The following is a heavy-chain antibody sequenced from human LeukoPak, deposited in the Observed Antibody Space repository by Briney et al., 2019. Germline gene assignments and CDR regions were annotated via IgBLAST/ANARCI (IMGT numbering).Heavy chain of an antibody. D-gene: IGHD2-2*01. CDR2: MNPNSGNT. Sequence: ASVKVSCKASGYTFTSYDINWVRQATGQGLEWMGWMNPNSGNTGYAQKFQGRVTITRNTSISTAYMELSSLRSEDTAVYYCARGLHCSSTSCTMTWGQGTLVTVSS. CDR3: ARGLHCSSTSCTMT. J-gene: IGHJ5*02. V-gene: IGHV1-8*03. CDR1: GYTFTSYD.